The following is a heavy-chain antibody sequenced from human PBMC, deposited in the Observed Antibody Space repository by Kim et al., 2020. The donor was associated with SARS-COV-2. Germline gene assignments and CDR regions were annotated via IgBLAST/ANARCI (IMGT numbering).Heavy chain of an antibody. CDR3: AREARSGSYYYGMDV. CDR1: GFTVSSNY. J-gene: IGHJ6*02. CDR2: IYSGGST. V-gene: IGHV3-53*01. Sequence: GGSLRLSCAASGFTVSSNYMSWVRQAPGKGLEWVSVIYSGGSTFYADSVKGRFAISRDNSKNTVYLQMNSLRAEDTAVYYCAREARSGSYYYGMDVWGQGTTVTVSS. D-gene: IGHD3-10*01.